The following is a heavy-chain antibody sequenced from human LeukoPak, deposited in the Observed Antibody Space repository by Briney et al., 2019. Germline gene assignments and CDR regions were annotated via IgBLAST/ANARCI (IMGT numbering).Heavy chain of an antibody. J-gene: IGHJ4*02. CDR3: ARWRAVAGSQKSDY. D-gene: IGHD6-19*01. V-gene: IGHV1-2*02. Sequence: ASVKVSCKASGYTLTGYYMHWVRQAPGQGLEWMGWINHNSGGTNYAQKFQGRVTIARDTSISTAYMELSRLRSDDTAVYYCARWRAVAGSQKSDYWGQGTLVTVSS. CDR2: INHNSGGT. CDR1: GYTLTGYY.